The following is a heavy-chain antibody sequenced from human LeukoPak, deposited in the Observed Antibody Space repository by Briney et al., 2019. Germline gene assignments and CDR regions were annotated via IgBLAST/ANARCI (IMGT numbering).Heavy chain of an antibody. J-gene: IGHJ6*02. V-gene: IGHV3-48*04. Sequence: GSLRLSCAASGFTFSSYSMNWVRQAPGKGLEWVSYISSSSSTIYYADSVKGRFTISRDNAKNSLYLQMNSLRAEDTAVYYCARYGDGYNYYYYGMDVWGQGTTVTVSS. CDR2: ISSSSSTI. CDR1: GFTFSSYS. CDR3: ARYGDGYNYYYYGMDV. D-gene: IGHD5-24*01.